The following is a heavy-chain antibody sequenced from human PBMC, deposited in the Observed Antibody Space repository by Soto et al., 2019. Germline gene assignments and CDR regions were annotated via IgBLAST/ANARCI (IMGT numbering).Heavy chain of an antibody. CDR3: ARGATAGDSAVHY. V-gene: IGHV1-69*02. CDR2: INPVLDKA. CDR1: GGTFSTYT. Sequence: QVQLVQSGAEVQKPGSSVKVSCKTSGGTFSTYTLSWVRQAPGQGLEWMGRINPVLDKADYAQRFQGRLTITADRSTRTANMELSSLSSEDTAIYYCARGATAGDSAVHYWGQGTLVSVSS. D-gene: IGHD2-21*01. J-gene: IGHJ4*02.